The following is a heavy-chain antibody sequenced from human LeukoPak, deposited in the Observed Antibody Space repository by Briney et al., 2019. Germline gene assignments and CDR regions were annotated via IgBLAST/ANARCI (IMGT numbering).Heavy chain of an antibody. CDR3: ARSHGSGSPLDY. J-gene: IGHJ4*02. V-gene: IGHV4-38-2*02. CDR1: GYSISSGYY. Sequence: SETLSLTCTVSGYSISSGYYWGWIRQPPGNGLEWIGSIYHSGSTYYNPSLKSRVTISVDTSKNQFSLKLSSVTAADTAVYYCARSHGSGSPLDYWGQGTLVTVSS. CDR2: IYHSGST. D-gene: IGHD3-10*01.